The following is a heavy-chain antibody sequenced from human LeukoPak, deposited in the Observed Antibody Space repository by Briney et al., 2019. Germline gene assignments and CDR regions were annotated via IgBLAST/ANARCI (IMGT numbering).Heavy chain of an antibody. D-gene: IGHD3/OR15-3a*01. Sequence: ASVKVSCKASGYTFTSFYMHWVRQAPGQGLEWMGIINPDGVSTTYAQKFQGRVTITRDTSTSTVYMELTSLRFEDTAVYYCARDDFWTGSPPYYYYGMDVWGQGTTVTVSS. CDR2: INPDGVST. V-gene: IGHV1-46*01. CDR3: ARDDFWTGSPPYYYYGMDV. CDR1: GYTFTSFY. J-gene: IGHJ6*02.